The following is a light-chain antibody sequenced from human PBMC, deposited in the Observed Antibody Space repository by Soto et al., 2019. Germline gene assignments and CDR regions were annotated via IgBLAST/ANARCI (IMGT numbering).Light chain of an antibody. CDR2: GAS. J-gene: IGKJ2*01. CDR3: QQYGSSLVT. Sequence: EIVLTQSPGTLSLSPRERATLSCRASQSVSSSYLAWYQQKPGQAPRLLIYGASSRATGIPDRFSGSGSGTDFTLTISSLEPEDFAVYYCQQYGSSLVTFGQGTKLEIK. CDR1: QSVSSSY. V-gene: IGKV3-20*01.